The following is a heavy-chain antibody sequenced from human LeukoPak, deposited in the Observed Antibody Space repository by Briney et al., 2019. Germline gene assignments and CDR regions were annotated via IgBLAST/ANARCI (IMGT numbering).Heavy chain of an antibody. Sequence: GSSVKVSCKASGGTFSSYAISWVRQAPGQGLEWMGGIIPIFGTASYAQKFQGRVTITTDESTSTAYTELSGLRSEGTAVYYCATRPYYYDSSGFAFDIWGQGTMVTVSS. J-gene: IGHJ3*02. D-gene: IGHD3-22*01. CDR2: IIPIFGTA. CDR3: ATRPYYYDSSGFAFDI. V-gene: IGHV1-69*05. CDR1: GGTFSSYA.